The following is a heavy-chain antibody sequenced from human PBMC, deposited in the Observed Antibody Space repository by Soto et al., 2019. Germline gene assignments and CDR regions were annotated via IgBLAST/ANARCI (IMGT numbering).Heavy chain of an antibody. CDR3: AKISRVPGYSSGWLSPFDY. D-gene: IGHD6-19*01. CDR2: ISGSGGST. V-gene: IGHV3-23*01. J-gene: IGHJ4*02. CDR1: GLTFSSYA. Sequence: PGGSLRLSCAASGLTFSSYAMSWVRQAPGKGLEWVSAISGSGGSTYYADSVKGRFTISRDNSKNTLYLQMNSLRAEDTAVYYCAKISRVPGYSSGWLSPFDYWGQGTLVTVSS.